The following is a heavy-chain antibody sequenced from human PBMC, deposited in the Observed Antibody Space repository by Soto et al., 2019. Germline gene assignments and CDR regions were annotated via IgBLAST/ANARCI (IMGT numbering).Heavy chain of an antibody. CDR1: GYTFTGYY. V-gene: IGHV1-2*04. CDR3: ARAASGLIAYNWFDP. D-gene: IGHD3-16*02. J-gene: IGHJ5*02. CDR2: INPNSGGT. Sequence: QVQLVQSGAEVKKPGASVKVSCKASGYTFTGYYMPWVRQAPGPGLEWMGWINPNSGGTNYAQKFQGWVTMTWDTSISTAYMELSRLRSDDTAVYDCARAASGLIAYNWFDPWVQGTQVTVSS.